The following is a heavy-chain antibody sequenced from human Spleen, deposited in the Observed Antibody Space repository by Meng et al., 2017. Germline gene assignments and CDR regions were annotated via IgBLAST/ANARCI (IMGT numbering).Heavy chain of an antibody. CDR1: GGIFSNYV. CDR3: ARDRMLGSPSDY. J-gene: IGHJ4*02. D-gene: IGHD2-8*01. Sequence: ASVKVSCKALGGIFSNYVIGWVRQAPGQGLEWMGWISAHNGNTNYAQKLQGRVTMTTDTSTSTAYMELRSLRSDDTAVYYCARDRMLGSPSDYWGQGTLVTVS. V-gene: IGHV1-18*01. CDR2: ISAHNGNT.